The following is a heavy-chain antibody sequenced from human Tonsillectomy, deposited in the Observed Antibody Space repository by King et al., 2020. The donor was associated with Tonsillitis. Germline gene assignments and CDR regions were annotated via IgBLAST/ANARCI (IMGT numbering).Heavy chain of an antibody. CDR2: ISYDGSNK. D-gene: IGHD3-10*01. Sequence: QLVQSGGGVVQPGRSLRLSCAASGFTFSSYGMHWVRQAPGKGLEWVAVISYDGSNKYYADSVKGRFTISRDNSKNTLYLQMNSLRAEDTAVYYCAKSLIYDYGYIDYWGQGTLVTVSS. V-gene: IGHV3-30*18. J-gene: IGHJ4*02. CDR3: AKSLIYDYGYIDY. CDR1: GFTFSSYG.